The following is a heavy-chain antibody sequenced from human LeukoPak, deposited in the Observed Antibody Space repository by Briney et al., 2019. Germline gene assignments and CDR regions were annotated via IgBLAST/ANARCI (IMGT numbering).Heavy chain of an antibody. Sequence: GASVKVSCKASGYTFTGYYMHWVRQAPGQGLEGMGWINPNSGGTNYAQKFQGRVTMTRDTSISTAYMELSRLRSDDTAVYYCARGGYSSSSPSAPFDYWGQGTLVTVSS. J-gene: IGHJ4*02. D-gene: IGHD6-6*01. CDR1: GYTFTGYY. CDR2: INPNSGGT. V-gene: IGHV1-2*02. CDR3: ARGGYSSSSPSAPFDY.